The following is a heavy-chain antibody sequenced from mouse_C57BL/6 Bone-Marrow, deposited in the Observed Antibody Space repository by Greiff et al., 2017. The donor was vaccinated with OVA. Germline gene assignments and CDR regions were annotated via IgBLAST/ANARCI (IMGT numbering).Heavy chain of an antibody. CDR3: ARKDYGDYLDY. Sequence: VQVVESGAELVKPGASVKMSCKASGYTFTTYPIEWMKQNHGKSLEWIGNFHPSNDDTKYNEKFKGKATLTVEKSSSTVYLELSRLTSDDSAVDYCARKDYGDYLDYWGQGTTLTVSS. J-gene: IGHJ2*01. CDR1: GYTFTTYP. CDR2: FHPSNDDT. D-gene: IGHD1-1*02. V-gene: IGHV1-47*01.